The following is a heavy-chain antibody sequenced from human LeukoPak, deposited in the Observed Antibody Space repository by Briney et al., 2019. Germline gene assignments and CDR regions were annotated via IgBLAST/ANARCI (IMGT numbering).Heavy chain of an antibody. Sequence: SETLSLTCTVSGGSISSYYWSWIRQPPGKGLEWIGYIYYSGSTNYNPSLKSRVTISVDTSKNQFSLKLSSVTAADTAVYYCARGDSYYDSPPRYWGQGTLVTVSS. CDR2: IYYSGST. D-gene: IGHD3-22*01. J-gene: IGHJ4*02. CDR3: ARGDSYYDSPPRY. CDR1: GGSISSYY. V-gene: IGHV4-59*01.